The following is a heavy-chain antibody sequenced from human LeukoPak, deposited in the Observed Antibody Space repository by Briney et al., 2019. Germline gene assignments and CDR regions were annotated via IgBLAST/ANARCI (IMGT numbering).Heavy chain of an antibody. CDR2: ITGGGGST. CDR1: RFTFSTYG. J-gene: IGHJ5*02. CDR3: VRHDWFDP. Sequence: GGSLRLSCAASRFTFSTYGMSWVRQAPGKGLEWVSSITGGGGSTYYADSVKGRFTISRDNSKNTLYLQMNSLRAEDTAIYYCVRHDWFDPWGQGTLVTVSS. V-gene: IGHV3-23*01.